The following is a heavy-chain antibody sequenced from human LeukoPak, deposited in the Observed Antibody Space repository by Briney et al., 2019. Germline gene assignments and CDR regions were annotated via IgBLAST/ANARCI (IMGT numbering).Heavy chain of an antibody. D-gene: IGHD3-16*02. J-gene: IGHJ4*02. V-gene: IGHV1-24*01. Sequence: GASVKVSCKASGYAFTSYDINWVRQATGQGLEWMGGFDPEDGETIYAQKFQGRVTMTEDTSTDTAYMELSSPRSEDTAVYYCATDRVITFGGVIVMRYWGQGTLVTVSS. CDR1: GYAFTSYD. CDR2: FDPEDGET. CDR3: ATDRVITFGGVIVMRY.